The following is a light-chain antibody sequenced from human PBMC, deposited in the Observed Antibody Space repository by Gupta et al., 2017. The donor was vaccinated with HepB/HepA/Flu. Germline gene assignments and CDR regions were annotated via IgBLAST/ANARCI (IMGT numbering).Light chain of an antibody. CDR1: SSDVGGYNY. CDR2: DVS. Sequence: QPASVSGSPGQSITISCTGTSSDVGGYNYVSWYQQHPGKAPELMICDVSTRPSGVSNRFSGSKSGNTASLTISGLQAEDEADYYCNSYTSSSTFVFGTGTKVTVL. J-gene: IGLJ1*01. CDR3: NSYTSSSTFV. V-gene: IGLV2-14*03.